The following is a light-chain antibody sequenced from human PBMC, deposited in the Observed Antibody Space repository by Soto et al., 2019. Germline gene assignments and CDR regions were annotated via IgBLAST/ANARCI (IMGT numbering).Light chain of an antibody. J-gene: IGKJ1*01. Sequence: DIALTQSPAPLSLSPGERATLSCNASQSVSSSYLAWYQQKPGQAPRLIIYGASSRATGIPDRFSGSGSGTDCTLTISRLEPEDFAVYYCQQYGSSPWTFGQGTKVDIK. V-gene: IGKV3-20*01. CDR1: QSVSSSY. CDR2: GAS. CDR3: QQYGSSPWT.